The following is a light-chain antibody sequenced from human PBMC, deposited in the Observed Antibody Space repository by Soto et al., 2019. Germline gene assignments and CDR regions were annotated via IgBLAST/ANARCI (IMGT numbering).Light chain of an antibody. V-gene: IGKV3-15*01. Sequence: EIVMTQSPATLSVSPGERATLSCSASQSVSSKLAWYQQKPGQAPRVLIYGASTRATGIPARFSGSGFGTEFTLTISSLQFEDFAVYYCQHYNDWPPTWTFGEGTRVEIK. CDR3: QHYNDWPPTWT. CDR1: QSVSSK. J-gene: IGKJ1*01. CDR2: GAS.